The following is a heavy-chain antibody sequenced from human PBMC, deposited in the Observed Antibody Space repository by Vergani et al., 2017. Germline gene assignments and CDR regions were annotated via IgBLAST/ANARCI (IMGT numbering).Heavy chain of an antibody. V-gene: IGHV3-48*01. Sequence: EVQLVESGGGLVQPGGSLRLSCAASGFTFSSYSMNWVRQAPGKGLEWVSYISSSSSTIYYADSVKGRFTISRDNAKNSLYLQMNSLRAEDTAVYYCTRTSIYGDYDPYFDYWGQGTLVTVSS. J-gene: IGHJ4*02. CDR3: TRTSIYGDYDPYFDY. CDR1: GFTFSSYS. CDR2: ISSSSSTI. D-gene: IGHD4-17*01.